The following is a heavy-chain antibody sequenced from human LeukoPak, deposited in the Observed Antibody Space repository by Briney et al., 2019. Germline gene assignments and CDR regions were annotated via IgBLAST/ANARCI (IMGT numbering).Heavy chain of an antibody. V-gene: IGHV4-34*01. J-gene: IGHJ4*02. CDR1: GGSFSGYY. CDR3: ARGRRYGGYSYGSAGLDY. Sequence: SETLSLTCAVYGGSFSGYYWSWIRQPPGKGLEWVGEINHSGSTNYNASLKSRVTISVDTSKNQFSLKLSSVAAADTAVYYCARGRRYGGYSYGSAGLDYWGQGTLVTVSS. CDR2: INHSGST. D-gene: IGHD5-18*01.